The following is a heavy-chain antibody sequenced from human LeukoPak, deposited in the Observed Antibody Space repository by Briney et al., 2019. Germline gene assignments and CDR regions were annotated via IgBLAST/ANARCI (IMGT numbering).Heavy chain of an antibody. V-gene: IGHV4-59*08. J-gene: IGHJ4*02. Sequence: PSETLSLTCSVSGGSINNYYWNWIRQPPGKGLEWIGYIYYSGSNSDYNPSLNSRATMSVETPKNQFSLNLRSVTAADTAVYYCARYFSGYNNRWYLDYWGQGTLVTVSS. D-gene: IGHD1-14*01. CDR3: ARYFSGYNNRWYLDY. CDR2: IYYSGSNS. CDR1: GGSINNYY.